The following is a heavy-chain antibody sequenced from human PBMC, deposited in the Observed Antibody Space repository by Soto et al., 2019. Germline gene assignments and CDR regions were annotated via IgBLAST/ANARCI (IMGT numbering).Heavy chain of an antibody. V-gene: IGHV5-51*03. J-gene: IGHJ3*02. CDR2: IYPGDSDT. CDR3: ARPRVAAHLSDAFDI. CDR1: GYSFTSYW. Sequence: EVQLVQSGAEVKKPGESLKISCKGSGYSFTSYWIGWVRQMPGKGLEWMGIIYPGDSDTRYSPSFQGQVTISADKSISTAYLQWSSLKASDTAMYYCARPRVAAHLSDAFDIWGQGTMVTVSS. D-gene: IGHD6-25*01.